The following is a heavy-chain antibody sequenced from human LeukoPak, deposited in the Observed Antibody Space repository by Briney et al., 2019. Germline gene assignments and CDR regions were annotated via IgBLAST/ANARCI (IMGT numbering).Heavy chain of an antibody. Sequence: NSSETLSLTCTVSGGSISSYYWSWIRQPPGKGLEWIGYIYYSGSTNYNPSLKSRVTISVDTSKNQFSLKLSSVTAADTAVYYCARADSNYDSGYYAFDIWGQGSMVTVSS. CDR3: ARADSNYDSGYYAFDI. V-gene: IGHV4-59*08. CDR1: GGSISSYY. J-gene: IGHJ3*02. D-gene: IGHD4-11*01. CDR2: IYYSGST.